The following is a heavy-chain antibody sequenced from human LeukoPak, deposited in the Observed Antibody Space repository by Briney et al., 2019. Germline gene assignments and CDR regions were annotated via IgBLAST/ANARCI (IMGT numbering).Heavy chain of an antibody. Sequence: SETLSLTCLVSGDSISSYYWSWIRQPPGKGLEWIGYIYYSGCTNYNPSLKSRVTISVDASKNHFSLKLSSVTAADTAFYYCARDRSLGIIDYWGQGTLVTVSS. V-gene: IGHV4-59*01. D-gene: IGHD3-16*01. CDR1: GDSISSYY. CDR3: ARDRSLGIIDY. CDR2: IYYSGCT. J-gene: IGHJ4*02.